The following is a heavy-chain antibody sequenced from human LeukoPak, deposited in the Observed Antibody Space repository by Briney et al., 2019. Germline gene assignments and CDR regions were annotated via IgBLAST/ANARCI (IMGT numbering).Heavy chain of an antibody. D-gene: IGHD3-10*01. J-gene: IGHJ4*02. CDR2: IYHSGST. Sequence: PSETLSLTCTVSGYSISSGYYWGWIRQPPGKGLEWIGSIYHSGSTYYNPSLKSRVTISVDTSKNQFSLKLSSVTAADTAVYYCARGRYGSGYWGQGTLVTVSS. CDR1: GYSISSGYY. V-gene: IGHV4-38-2*02. CDR3: ARGRYGSGY.